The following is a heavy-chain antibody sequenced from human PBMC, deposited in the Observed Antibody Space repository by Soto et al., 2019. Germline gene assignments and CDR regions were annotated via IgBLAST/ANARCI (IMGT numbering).Heavy chain of an antibody. CDR3: ASAYSSSGDYYYYCRDV. V-gene: IGHV3-33*01. J-gene: IGHJ6*02. CDR2: IWYDGSNK. CDR1: GFTFSSYG. D-gene: IGHD6-13*01. Sequence: QVQLVESGGGVVQPGRSLRLSCAASGFTFSSYGMHWVRQAPGKGLEWVAVIWYDGSNKYYADSVKGRFTISKDNSKNTLYLQMNSLRAEDTAVYYCASAYSSSGDYYYYCRDVWGQGTTVTVSS.